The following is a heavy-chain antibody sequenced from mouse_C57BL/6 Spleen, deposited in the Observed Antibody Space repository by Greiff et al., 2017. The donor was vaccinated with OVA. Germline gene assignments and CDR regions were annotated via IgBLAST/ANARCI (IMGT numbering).Heavy chain of an antibody. CDR1: GYTFTDYY. V-gene: IGHV1-26*01. CDR2: INPNNGGT. J-gene: IGHJ2*01. CDR3: ARGGLGRFDY. Sequence: EVQLQQSGPELVKPGASVKISCKASGYTFTDYYMNWVKQSHGKSLEWIGDINPNNGGTSYNQKFKGKATLTVDKSSSTAYMELRSLTSEDSAVYYWARGGLGRFDYWGQGTTLTVSS. D-gene: IGHD4-1*01.